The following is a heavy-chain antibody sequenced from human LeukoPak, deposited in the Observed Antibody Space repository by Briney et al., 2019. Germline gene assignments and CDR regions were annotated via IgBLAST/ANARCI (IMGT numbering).Heavy chain of an antibody. D-gene: IGHD7-27*01. CDR3: ARTPARANWGTYYYGMDV. V-gene: IGHV3-7*01. Sequence: PGGSLRLSCAASGFTFSSYWMSWVRQAPGKGLEWVANIKQDGSEKYYVDSVKGRFTISRDNAKNSLYLQMNSLRAEDTAVYYCARTPARANWGTYYYGMDVWGQGTTVTVSS. CDR1: GFTFSSYW. J-gene: IGHJ6*02. CDR2: IKQDGSEK.